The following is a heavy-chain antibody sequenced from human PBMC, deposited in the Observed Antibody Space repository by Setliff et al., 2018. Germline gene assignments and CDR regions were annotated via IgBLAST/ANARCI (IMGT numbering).Heavy chain of an antibody. V-gene: IGHV4-61*09. D-gene: IGHD3-3*01. CDR3: ARMSGFQYIDV. CDR1: GVTISNTASY. J-gene: IGHJ6*03. CDR2: IYVGRNT. Sequence: SETLSLTCAVSGVTISNTASYWSWIRQPAGKGLEWIGQIYVGRNTNYNPSPKSRVTISLDTSKNQFSLSLTSVTAEDTAVYYCARMSGFQYIDVWDKGTTVTVSS.